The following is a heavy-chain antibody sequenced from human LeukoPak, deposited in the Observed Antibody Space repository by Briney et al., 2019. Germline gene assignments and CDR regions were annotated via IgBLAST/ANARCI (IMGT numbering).Heavy chain of an antibody. J-gene: IGHJ5*02. V-gene: IGHV1-69*05. CDR1: GGTFSYTA. D-gene: IGHD3-3*01. Sequence: SVKVSCKASGGTFSYTAISWVRQAPGQGLEWMGGIIPLFGTTKYAQKFQGRVTITKNDSTTTAYMELSGLRSDDTAMYYCARAAYNDFWSEYNYFGPWGQGSLVTVSS. CDR2: IIPLFGTT. CDR3: ARAAYNDFWSEYNYFGP.